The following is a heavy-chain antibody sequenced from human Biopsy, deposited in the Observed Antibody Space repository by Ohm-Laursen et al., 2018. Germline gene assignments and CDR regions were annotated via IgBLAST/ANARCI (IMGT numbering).Heavy chain of an antibody. J-gene: IGHJ3*02. CDR1: AYTLTDYY. D-gene: IGHD6-13*01. V-gene: IGHV1-2*02. CDR3: ARVGFSSTWPPDRHDAFDI. CDR2: INPDSGGT. Sequence: ASVKASCNASAYTLTDYYLHWVRQAPGQGLEWMGWINPDSGGTNYAQKFQGRVTMTRDTSISTVQMELSSLRSDDTAVYYCARVGFSSTWPPDRHDAFDIWGQGTMVTVSS.